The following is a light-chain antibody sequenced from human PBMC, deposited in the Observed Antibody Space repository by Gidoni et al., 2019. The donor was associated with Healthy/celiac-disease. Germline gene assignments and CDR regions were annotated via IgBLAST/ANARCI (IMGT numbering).Light chain of an antibody. J-gene: IGLJ3*02. Sequence: QSVLTQPPSASGTPGQRVTISCSGSRSNIGSNTVNWYQQLPGTAPKLLIYINTSRPSGVPDRFSGSKSGTSASLAISGLQSEDEADYYCAAWDDSLNGRVFGGGTKLTVL. CDR2: INT. V-gene: IGLV1-44*01. CDR1: RSNIGSNT. CDR3: AAWDDSLNGRV.